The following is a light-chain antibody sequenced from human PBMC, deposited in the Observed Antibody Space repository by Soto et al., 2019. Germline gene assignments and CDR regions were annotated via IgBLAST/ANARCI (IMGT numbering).Light chain of an antibody. CDR2: DVF. CDR1: QSVSTY. CDR3: HQRRDWPRT. V-gene: IGKV3-11*01. Sequence: EIVLTQSPATLSLSPGERATLSCRASQSVSTYLVWYQQKPGQAPRLLIHDVFNRATGIPARFSGSGSGTDFTLTISSLEPEDFAVYYCHQRRDWPRTLGQGTKVELQ. J-gene: IGKJ1*01.